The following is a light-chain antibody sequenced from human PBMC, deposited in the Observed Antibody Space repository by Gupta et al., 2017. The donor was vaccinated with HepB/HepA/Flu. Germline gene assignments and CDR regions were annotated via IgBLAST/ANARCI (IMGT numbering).Light chain of an antibody. J-gene: IGKJ4*01. Sequence: SPASLSRSPGERATLSCGASQSVSPYLAWYQQKPGQAPRLLIYDASNRATGPPARFSDRGSGTDFTLTIRILEPEDFTVYSCQQRSGWPPTFGGGAKVEIK. CDR3: QQRSGWPPT. CDR1: QSVSPY. CDR2: DAS. V-gene: IGKV3-11*01.